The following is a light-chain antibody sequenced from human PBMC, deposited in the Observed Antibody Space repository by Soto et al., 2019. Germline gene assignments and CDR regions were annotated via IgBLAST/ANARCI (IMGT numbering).Light chain of an antibody. CDR3: QQRNVWPPVT. J-gene: IGKJ5*01. CDR2: GAF. Sequence: IVLKHSPATLSSYKGERATLSCRASPSVTNFLAWYQQKPGQAPRLLIYGAFNRATGIPARFSGSGSGTDFTLTISSLEPEDSAVYYCQQRNVWPPVTFCHVGLLEVK. CDR1: PSVTNF. V-gene: IGKV3-11*01.